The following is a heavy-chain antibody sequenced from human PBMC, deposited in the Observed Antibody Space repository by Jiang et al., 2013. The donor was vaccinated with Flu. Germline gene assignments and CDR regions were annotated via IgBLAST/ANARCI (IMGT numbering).Heavy chain of an antibody. CDR1: GFTFSSYS. J-gene: IGHJ4*02. CDR3: ARSDGSLTTCFDC. CDR2: ISRSSTYI. V-gene: IGHV3-21*01. Sequence: VQLVESGGGLVKPGGSLRLSCAASGFTFSSYSMNWVRQAPGKGLEWVSSISRSSTYIYYADSLKGRFTISRDNAKNSLYLQMNSLRAEDTAVYYCARSDGSLTTCFDCWGQGTLVTVSS. D-gene: IGHD3-10*01.